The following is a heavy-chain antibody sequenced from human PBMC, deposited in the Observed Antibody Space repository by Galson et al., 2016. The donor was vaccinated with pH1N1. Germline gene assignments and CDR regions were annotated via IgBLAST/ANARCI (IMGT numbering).Heavy chain of an antibody. CDR3: AHNIEWELGDYFDY. J-gene: IGHJ4*02. V-gene: IGHV2-5*02. CDR2: IYWDDDK. D-gene: IGHD1-26*01. Sequence: PALVKPTQTLTLTCTFSGFSLSTSGVGVGWIRQPPGKALGWLALIYWDDDKRYSPSLKSRLTITKDTSKNQVVLTMTNMDPVDTATYYCAHNIEWELGDYFDYWGQGTLVTVSS. CDR1: GFSLSTSGVG.